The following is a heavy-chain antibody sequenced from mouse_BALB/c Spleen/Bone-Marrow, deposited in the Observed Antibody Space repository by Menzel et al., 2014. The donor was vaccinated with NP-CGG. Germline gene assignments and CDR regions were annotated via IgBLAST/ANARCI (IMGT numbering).Heavy chain of an antibody. V-gene: IGHV1-14*01. CDR3: ARRDYAMDY. J-gene: IGHJ4*01. CDR2: INPYNDGT. Sequence: EVKLVGSGPELVKPGASGKMSCTASGTKYNSYVMHWVKQKPGQGREWIGXINPYNDGTKYNEKFKGKATLTSDKSSSTAYMELSSLTSEDSAVYYCARRDYAMDYWGQGTSVTVSS. CDR1: GTKYNSYV.